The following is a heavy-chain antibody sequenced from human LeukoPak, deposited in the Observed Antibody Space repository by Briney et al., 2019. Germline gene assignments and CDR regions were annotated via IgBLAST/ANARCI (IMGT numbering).Heavy chain of an antibody. CDR1: GFSLGTSGVG. CDR3: SHINYDILTGSHSPFDY. V-gene: IGHV2-5*02. Sequence: SGPTLVNPTQTLTLTCTFSGFSLGTSGVGVGWIRQPPGKALEWLALIYWDDDKRYNPSLKTRLTITKDTSKNQVVLTMTNMDPVDTATYYCSHINYDILTGSHSPFDYWGQGSLVTVSS. CDR2: IYWDDDK. D-gene: IGHD3-9*01. J-gene: IGHJ4*02.